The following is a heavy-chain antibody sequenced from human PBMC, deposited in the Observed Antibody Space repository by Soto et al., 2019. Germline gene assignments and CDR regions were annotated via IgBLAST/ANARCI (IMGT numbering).Heavy chain of an antibody. J-gene: IGHJ4*02. CDR3: ARLQAAAGDNDLTFDY. V-gene: IGHV5-51*01. Sequence: PGESLKLSCKGSGYSFTSYWIGWVRQMPGKGLEWMGIIYPGDSYTNYSPSFQGHVTISADKSISTAYLQWSSLKASDTAMYYCARLQAAAGDNDLTFDYWGQGTLVTVSS. D-gene: IGHD6-13*01. CDR1: GYSFTSYW. CDR2: IYPGDSYT.